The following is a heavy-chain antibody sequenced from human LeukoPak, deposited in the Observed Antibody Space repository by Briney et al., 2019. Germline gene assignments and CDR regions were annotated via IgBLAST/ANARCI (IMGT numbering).Heavy chain of an antibody. V-gene: IGHV3-53*01. CDR3: ARLHRRQFTSFDY. CDR2: IYSEGST. Sequence: GGSLRLSCAASGFTVSNTYMSWVRQAPGKGLEWVSAIYSEGSTYYLDSVRGRFTISRDSSNNTLYLQMNSLRADDTAVYYCARLHRRQFTSFDYWGQGTAITLS. CDR1: GFTVSNTY. D-gene: IGHD4-11*01. J-gene: IGHJ4*02.